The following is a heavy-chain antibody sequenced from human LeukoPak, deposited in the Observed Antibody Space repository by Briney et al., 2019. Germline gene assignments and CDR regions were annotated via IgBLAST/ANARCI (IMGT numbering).Heavy chain of an antibody. V-gene: IGHV4-4*07. J-gene: IGHJ4*02. CDR3: ARLKYGDYGLYYFDY. CDR1: GGSISSYS. D-gene: IGHD4-17*01. CDR2: FYASGIT. Sequence: KSSETLSLTCTVSGGSISSYSWSWIRQPAGKGLEWIGLFYASGITNYNPSLKSRVTISVDTSKNQFSLKLSSVTAADTAVYYCARLKYGDYGLYYFDYWGQGTLVTVSS.